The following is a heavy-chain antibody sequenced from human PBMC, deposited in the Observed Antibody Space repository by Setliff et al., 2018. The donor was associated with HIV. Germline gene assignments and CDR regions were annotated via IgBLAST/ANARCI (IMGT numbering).Heavy chain of an antibody. CDR3: AITHDYGEMGSLYYFDY. Sequence: ASVKVSCKASGYTFTSYGISWVRQAPGQGLEWMGWISAYNGNTNYAQKLQGRVTMTTDTSTSTAYMELRSLRSDDTAVYYCAITHDYGEMGSLYYFDYWGRGTLVTVSS. CDR1: GYTFTSYG. J-gene: IGHJ4*02. D-gene: IGHD4-17*01. CDR2: ISAYNGNT. V-gene: IGHV1-18*01.